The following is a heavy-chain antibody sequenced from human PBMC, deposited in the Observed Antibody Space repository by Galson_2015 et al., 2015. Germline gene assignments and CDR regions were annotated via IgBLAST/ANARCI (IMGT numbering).Heavy chain of an antibody. CDR3: ARVGVHYCSGGSCYPFDY. V-gene: IGHV3-21*01. J-gene: IGHJ4*02. CDR1: GFTFSSYT. D-gene: IGHD2-15*01. CDR2: ISSSSSYI. Sequence: SLRLSCAASGFTFSSYTMNWVRQAPGKGLEWVSSISSSSSYIYYADSAKGRFTISRDNAKNSLYLQMNSLRVEDTAVYYCARVGVHYCSGGSCYPFDYWGQGTLVTVSS.